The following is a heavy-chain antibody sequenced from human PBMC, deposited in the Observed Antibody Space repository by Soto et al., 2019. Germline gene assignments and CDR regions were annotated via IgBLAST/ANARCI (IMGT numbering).Heavy chain of an antibody. CDR3: AVGYCSGGSCYRIDY. Sequence: SETLSLTCAVYGGSFSGYYWSWIRQPPGKGLEWIGEINHSGSTNYNPSLKSRVTISVDTSKNQFSLKLSSVTAADTAVYYCAVGYCSGGSCYRIDYWGQGTLVTAPQ. D-gene: IGHD2-15*01. J-gene: IGHJ4*02. CDR1: GGSFSGYY. CDR2: INHSGST. V-gene: IGHV4-34*01.